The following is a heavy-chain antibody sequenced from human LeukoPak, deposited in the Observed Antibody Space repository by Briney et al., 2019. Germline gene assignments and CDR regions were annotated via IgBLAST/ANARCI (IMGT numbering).Heavy chain of an antibody. CDR1: GGSISSSSYS. CDR3: ARHRGGSSGKPFDY. V-gene: IGHV4-39*01. Sequence: SETLSLTCTVSGGSISSSSYSWGWIRQPPGKGLEWIGRIYYSGSTYYNPSLKSRVTISVDTSRNQFSLRLSSATAADTAVYYCARHRGGSSGKPFDYWGQGTLVTVSS. D-gene: IGHD1-26*01. J-gene: IGHJ4*02. CDR2: IYYSGST.